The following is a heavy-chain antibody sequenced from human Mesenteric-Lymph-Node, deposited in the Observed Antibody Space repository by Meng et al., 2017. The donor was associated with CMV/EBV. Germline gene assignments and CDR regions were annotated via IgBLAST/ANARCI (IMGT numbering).Heavy chain of an antibody. Sequence: SFTGYSWSWLRQPPGKGLEWIGEINPSGSTNYNPSLKSRVTISVDTSKNQFSLKLSSVTAADTAVYYCARKAMSGKRLVSSYWYFDLWGRGTLVTVSS. CDR3: ARKAMSGKRLVSSYWYFDL. V-gene: IGHV4-34*01. J-gene: IGHJ2*01. CDR2: INPSGST. CDR1: SFTGYS. D-gene: IGHD4-23*01.